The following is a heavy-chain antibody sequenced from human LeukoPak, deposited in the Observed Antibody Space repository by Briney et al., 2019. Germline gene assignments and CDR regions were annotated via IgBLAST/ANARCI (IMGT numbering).Heavy chain of an antibody. D-gene: IGHD6-13*01. CDR2: IQYDVSSE. CDR3: AREYSGRCIHAFHS. V-gene: IGHV3-33*08. J-gene: IGHJ3*02. CDR1: GFTFSSYG. Sequence: GGSLRLSCAASGFTFSSYGMHWVRQAPGKGLEWVAFIQYDVSSEYYADSVKGRFTVSRDNSKSTLYLQMNSLRAEDTAVYYCAREYSGRCIHAFHSWGQGTTVTVSS.